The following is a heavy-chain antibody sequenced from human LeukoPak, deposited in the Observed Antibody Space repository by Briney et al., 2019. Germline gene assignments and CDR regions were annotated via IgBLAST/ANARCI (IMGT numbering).Heavy chain of an antibody. CDR2: IYHSGTT. CDR1: GGSISSINW. CDR3: ARGLPLGFDY. V-gene: IGHV4-4*02. D-gene: IGHD7-27*01. J-gene: IGHJ4*02. Sequence: SGTLSLTCAVSGGSISSINWWSWVRQPPGKGLEWIGEIYHSGTTNYNPSLKSRVTMLVDKSKNQFSLKLNSVTAAETAVYYCARGLPLGFDYWGQGTLVTVSS.